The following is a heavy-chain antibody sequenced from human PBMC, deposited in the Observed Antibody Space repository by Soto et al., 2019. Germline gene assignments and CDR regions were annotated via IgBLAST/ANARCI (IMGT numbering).Heavy chain of an antibody. CDR1: GAIFSSYA. V-gene: IGHV1-69*13. CDR3: ARARYGYFVTWFDS. CDR2: IIPIFATP. D-gene: IGHD5-18*01. Sequence: SVKVYCKASGAIFSSYAVSWVRQVPGQGLEWMGGIIPIFATPKYGHKFQDRVTITADESTSTAYMELSSLRSDDTAVYYCARARYGYFVTWFDSWGQGTPVTVSS. J-gene: IGHJ5*01.